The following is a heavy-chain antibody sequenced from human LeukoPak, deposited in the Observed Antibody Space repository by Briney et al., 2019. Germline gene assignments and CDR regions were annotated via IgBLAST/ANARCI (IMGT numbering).Heavy chain of an antibody. CDR1: GFTFDEYY. J-gene: IGHJ4*02. Sequence: GGSLRLSCTASGFTFDEYYMTWIRQAPGKGLEWVSYITTSSSYTNYADSVTGRFTISRDDAKNSLYLQMNSLRAEDTAVYYCARGHGGNVDYWGRGTLVTVSS. V-gene: IGHV3-11*05. CDR2: ITTSSSYT. CDR3: ARGHGGNVDY. D-gene: IGHD4-23*01.